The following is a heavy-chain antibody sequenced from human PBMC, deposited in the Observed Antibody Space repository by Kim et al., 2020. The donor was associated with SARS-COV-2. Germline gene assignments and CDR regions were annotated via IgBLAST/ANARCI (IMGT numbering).Heavy chain of an antibody. CDR2: IYYSGST. CDR1: GGSISSYY. Sequence: SETLSLTCTVSGGSISSYYWSWIRQPPGKGLEWIGYIYYSGSTNYNPSLKSRVTISVDTSKNQFSLKLSSVTAADTAVYYCARVREYYDFWSGYPGYYFDYWGQGTLVTVSS. CDR3: ARVREYYDFWSGYPGYYFDY. J-gene: IGHJ4*02. V-gene: IGHV4-59*13. D-gene: IGHD3-3*01.